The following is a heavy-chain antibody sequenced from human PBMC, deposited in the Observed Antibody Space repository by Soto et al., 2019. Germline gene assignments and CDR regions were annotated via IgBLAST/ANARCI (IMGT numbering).Heavy chain of an antibody. CDR2: IYYSGST. V-gene: IGHV4-61*01. CDR1: GGSVSSGSYY. Sequence: SDTLSLTCTVSGGSVSSGSYYWSWIRQPPGKGLEWIGYIYYSGSTNYNPSLKSRVTISVDTSKNQFSLKLSSVTAADTAVYYCARTYGSGSPVGFDPWGQGTQVTVSS. D-gene: IGHD3-10*01. CDR3: ARTYGSGSPVGFDP. J-gene: IGHJ5*02.